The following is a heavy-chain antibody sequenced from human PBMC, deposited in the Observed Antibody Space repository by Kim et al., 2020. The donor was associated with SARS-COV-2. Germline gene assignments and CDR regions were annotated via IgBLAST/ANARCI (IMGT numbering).Heavy chain of an antibody. Sequence: GGSLRLSCAASGFPFISYAMGWVRQAPGKGLEWVSAISGGGDSTRYADSVKGRFTISRDNSKNTLYLQMNSLRAEDTALYYCVFDFWGQGTLVTVSS. J-gene: IGHJ4*02. V-gene: IGHV3-23*01. CDR3: VFDF. CDR1: GFPFISYA. CDR2: ISGGGDST.